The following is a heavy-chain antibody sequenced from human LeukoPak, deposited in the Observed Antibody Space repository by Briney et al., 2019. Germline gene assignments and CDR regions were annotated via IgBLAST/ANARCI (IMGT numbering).Heavy chain of an antibody. J-gene: IGHJ6*03. CDR1: GGSISSGSYY. D-gene: IGHD3-16*01. V-gene: IGHV4-61*02. CDR2: IYTSGST. CDR3: ARAPSDYVSYYMDV. Sequence: PSETLSLTCIVSGGSISSGSYYWSWIRQPAGTGLEWIGRIYTSGSTNYNPSLKSRVTISVDTSKNQFSLKLSSVTAADTAVYYCARAPSDYVSYYMDVWGKGTTVTISS.